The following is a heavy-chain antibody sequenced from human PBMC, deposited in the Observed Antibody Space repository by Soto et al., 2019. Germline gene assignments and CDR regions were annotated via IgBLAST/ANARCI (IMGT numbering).Heavy chain of an antibody. J-gene: IGHJ4*02. CDR3: ARDVDTTIRASNDY. CDR2: ISSSGSTI. D-gene: IGHD1-1*01. V-gene: IGHV3-11*01. Sequence: GGSLRLSCAASGFTFSDYYMSWIRQAPGKGLEWVSYISSSGSTIYYADSVKGRFTISRDNAKNSLYLQMNSLRAEDTAVYYCARDVDTTIRASNDYWGQGTLGTVAS. CDR1: GFTFSDYY.